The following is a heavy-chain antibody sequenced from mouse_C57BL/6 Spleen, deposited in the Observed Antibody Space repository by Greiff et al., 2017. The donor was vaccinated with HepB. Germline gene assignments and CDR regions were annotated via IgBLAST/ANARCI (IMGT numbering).Heavy chain of an antibody. V-gene: IGHV1-19*01. D-gene: IGHD4-1*01. CDR1: GYTFTDYY. Sequence: EVKLQESGPVLVKPGASVKMSCKASGYTFTDYYMNWVKQSHGKSLEWIGVINPYNGGTSYNQKFKGKATLTVDKSSSTAYMELNSLTSEDSAVYYCARRGLGHYYAMDYWGQGTSVTVSS. CDR2: INPYNGGT. CDR3: ARRGLGHYYAMDY. J-gene: IGHJ4*01.